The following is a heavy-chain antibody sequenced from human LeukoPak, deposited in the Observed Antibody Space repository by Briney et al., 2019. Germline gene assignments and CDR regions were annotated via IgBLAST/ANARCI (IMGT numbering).Heavy chain of an antibody. CDR3: ARDARLLNYGSGSYGY. V-gene: IGHV1-24*01. Sequence: ASVKVSCKVSGYTLTELSMHWVRQAPGKGLEWMGGFDPEDGETIYAQKFQGRVTMTEDTSTDTAYMELSSLRSEDTAVYYCARDARLLNYGSGSYGYWGQGTLVTVSS. CDR2: FDPEDGET. CDR1: GYTLTELS. D-gene: IGHD3-10*01. J-gene: IGHJ4*02.